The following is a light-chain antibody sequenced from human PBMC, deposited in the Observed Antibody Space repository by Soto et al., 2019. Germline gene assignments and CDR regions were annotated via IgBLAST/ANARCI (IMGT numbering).Light chain of an antibody. J-gene: IGKJ1*01. CDR3: QQYNNWPPWT. CDR2: DAS. V-gene: IGKV3-15*01. Sequence: ELLMTQSPATLSVSPGERATLSCRASQSVRTNLAWYQQKPGQAPRLLIYDASTRATGIPARFSGSGSGTEFTLTISGLQSEDFAVYYCQQYNNWPPWTFGQGTKVEIK. CDR1: QSVRTN.